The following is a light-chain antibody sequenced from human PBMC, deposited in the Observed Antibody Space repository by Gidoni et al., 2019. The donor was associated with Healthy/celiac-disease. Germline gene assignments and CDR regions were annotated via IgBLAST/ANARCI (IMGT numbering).Light chain of an antibody. J-gene: IGLJ3*02. Sequence: QLVLTQSPSASAPPGASVKLTCTLSSGHSSYAIAWHQQQPGKGPRYLMKLNSDGSHSKGDGIPDRFSGSSSGAERYLTISSLQSEDEADYYCQTWGTGIWVFGGGTKLTVL. CDR1: SGHSSYA. CDR2: LNSDGSH. V-gene: IGLV4-69*01. CDR3: QTWGTGIWV.